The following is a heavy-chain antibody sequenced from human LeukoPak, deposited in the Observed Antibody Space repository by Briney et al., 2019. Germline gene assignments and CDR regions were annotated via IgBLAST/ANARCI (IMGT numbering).Heavy chain of an antibody. Sequence: TRGRSGFRYSVYITHVALQVTGKRLGWVEVRSYVGSNKYYADSVKGRFTISRDNSKNTLYLQMNSLIAEDKAVYYCAKGPNWYFDLWGRGTLVTVLS. V-gene: IGHV3-30*18. CDR1: GFRYSVYI. CDR3: AKGPNWYFDL. J-gene: IGHJ2*01. CDR2: RSYVGSNK.